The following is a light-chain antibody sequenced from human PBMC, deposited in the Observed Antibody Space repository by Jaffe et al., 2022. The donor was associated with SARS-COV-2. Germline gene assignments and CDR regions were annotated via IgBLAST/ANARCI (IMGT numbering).Light chain of an antibody. V-gene: IGKV1-39*01. Sequence: DIQMTQSPSSLSASVGDRVTITCRAIQDITSHLNWYQQKPGKAPKLLIYAASSLQSGVPSRFSGSGSGTDFTLSISSLQPEDFATYYCQESYRTPYTFGQGTKLEIK. CDR1: QDITSH. CDR2: AAS. J-gene: IGKJ2*01. CDR3: QESYRTPYT.